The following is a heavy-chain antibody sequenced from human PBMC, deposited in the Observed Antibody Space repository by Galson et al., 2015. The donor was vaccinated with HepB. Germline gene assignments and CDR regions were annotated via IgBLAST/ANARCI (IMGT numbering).Heavy chain of an antibody. CDR1: GFTFSSYA. CDR2: ISYDGSNK. Sequence: SLRLSCAASGFTFSSYAMHWVRQAPGKGLEWVAVISYDGSNKYYADSVKGRFTISRDNSKNTLYLQMNSLRAEDTAVYYCARAGPPHYVQGSRFDYWGQGTLVTVSS. D-gene: IGHD1-1*01. CDR3: ARAGPPHYVQGSRFDY. J-gene: IGHJ4*02. V-gene: IGHV3-30*04.